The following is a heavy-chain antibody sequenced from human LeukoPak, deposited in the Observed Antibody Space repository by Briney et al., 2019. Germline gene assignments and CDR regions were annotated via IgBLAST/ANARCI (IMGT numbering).Heavy chain of an antibody. J-gene: IGHJ3*02. V-gene: IGHV3-30*04. CDR2: ISYDGSNK. CDR1: GFTFSSYA. CDR3: ARGRGRYCSGGSCYAAFDI. Sequence: GGSLRLSCAASGFTFSSYAMHWVRQAPGKGLEWVAVISYDGSNKYYADSVKGRFTISRDNSKNTLSLQMNSLRAEDTAVYYCARGRGRYCSGGSCYAAFDIWGQGTMVTVSS. D-gene: IGHD2-15*01.